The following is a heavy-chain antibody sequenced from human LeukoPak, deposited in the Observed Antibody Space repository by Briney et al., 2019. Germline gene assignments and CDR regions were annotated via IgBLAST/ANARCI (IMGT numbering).Heavy chain of an antibody. J-gene: IGHJ4*02. CDR1: GGSISSSSYY. Sequence: SETLSLTCTVSGGSISSSSYYWGWIRQPPGKGLEWIGSIYYSGSTYYNPSLKSRVTISVDTSKNQFSLKLSSVTAADTAVYYCARGRPLGSRGYSYGYDYWGQGTLVTVSS. CDR3: ARGRPLGSRGYSYGYDY. CDR2: IYYSGST. D-gene: IGHD5-18*01. V-gene: IGHV4-39*07.